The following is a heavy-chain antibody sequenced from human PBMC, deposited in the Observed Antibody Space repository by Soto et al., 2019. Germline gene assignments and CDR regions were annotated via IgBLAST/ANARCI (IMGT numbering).Heavy chain of an antibody. D-gene: IGHD1-1*01. J-gene: IGHJ6*02. V-gene: IGHV2-70*13. CDR2: IDWDNNK. CDR3: ARSTGYYYYYGVDV. CDR1: GFSVSTSGMC. Sequence: SGPTLVNPTQTLTLTCTVSGFSVSTSGMCVSWIRQPPGKALEWLALIDWDNNKYYSTSLKTRLTISKDTSKNQVVLTMTNVDPVDIATYYCARSTGYYYYYGVDVWGQGT.